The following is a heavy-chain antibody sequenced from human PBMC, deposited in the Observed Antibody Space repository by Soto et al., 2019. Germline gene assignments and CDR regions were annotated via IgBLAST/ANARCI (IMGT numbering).Heavy chain of an antibody. V-gene: IGHV3-23*01. CDR3: VKGTRPLHNISGLIYGRY. Sequence: GGSLRLSCAASGFSFSNYAMTWVRQAPGKGLEWVSTISDVEGATYSADSVKGRFTTSRDNSKNTVFLQMDNLRAEDTAVYFCVKGTRPLHNISGLIYGRYWGQGPPVTVYS. CDR2: ISDVEGAT. J-gene: IGHJ4*02. CDR1: GFSFSNYA. D-gene: IGHD6-19*01.